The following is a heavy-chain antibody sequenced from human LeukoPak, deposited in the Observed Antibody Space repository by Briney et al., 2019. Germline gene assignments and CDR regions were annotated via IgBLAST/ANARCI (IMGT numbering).Heavy chain of an antibody. Sequence: ASVKVSCKASGYTFTDYYMHWVRQAPGQGLEWMGWINPNSGGTNYAQKLQGRVTMTRDTSISTAYMELSRLRSDDTAVYYCARDYYDSSGYYYPKDYWGQGTLVTVSS. V-gene: IGHV1-2*02. D-gene: IGHD3-22*01. CDR3: ARDYYDSSGYYYPKDY. CDR2: INPNSGGT. J-gene: IGHJ4*02. CDR1: GYTFTDYY.